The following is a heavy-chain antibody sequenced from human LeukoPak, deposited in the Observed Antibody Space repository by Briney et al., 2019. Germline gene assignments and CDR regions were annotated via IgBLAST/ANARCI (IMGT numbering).Heavy chain of an antibody. Sequence: GGSLRLSCAASGFTFSSYAMSWVRQAPGKGLEWVSAISGSGGSTYYADSVKGRFTISRDNSKNTLDLQMTSLRAEDTAVYYSARRGHGYGSPFDYWGQGTLVTVSS. V-gene: IGHV3-23*01. D-gene: IGHD5-18*01. CDR3: ARRGHGYGSPFDY. CDR2: ISGSGGST. CDR1: GFTFSSYA. J-gene: IGHJ4*02.